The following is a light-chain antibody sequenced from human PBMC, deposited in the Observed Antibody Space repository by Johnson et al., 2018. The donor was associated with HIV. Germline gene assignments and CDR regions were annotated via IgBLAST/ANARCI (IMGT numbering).Light chain of an antibody. CDR2: DNN. Sequence: QLVLTQPPSVSAAPGQKVTISCSGSSSNIGNNYVSWFQQLPGTAPKLLIYDNNKRPSGIPDRFSGSKSGTSATLGITGLQTGDEADYYCGTWDSSLSAHVFGTGTKVTFL. CDR3: GTWDSSLSAHV. CDR1: SSNIGNNY. J-gene: IGLJ1*01. V-gene: IGLV1-51*01.